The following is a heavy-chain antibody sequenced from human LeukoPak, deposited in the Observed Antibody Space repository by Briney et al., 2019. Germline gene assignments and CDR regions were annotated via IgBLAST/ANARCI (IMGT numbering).Heavy chain of an antibody. CDR2: ISYDGSNK. Sequence: QSEGSLRLSCAASGFTFNNAWMSWVRQAPGKGLEWVAVISYDGSNKYYADSVKGRFTISRDNSKNTLYLQMNSLRAEDTAVYYCAKETSYEFYYGMDVWGQGTTVTVSS. CDR3: AKETSYEFYYGMDV. V-gene: IGHV3-30*18. D-gene: IGHD5-12*01. CDR1: GFTFNNAW. J-gene: IGHJ6*02.